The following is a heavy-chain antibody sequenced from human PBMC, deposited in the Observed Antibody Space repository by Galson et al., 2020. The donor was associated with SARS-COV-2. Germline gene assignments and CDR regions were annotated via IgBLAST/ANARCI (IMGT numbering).Heavy chain of an antibody. D-gene: IGHD1-1*01. CDR3: ASGNEGPDY. V-gene: IGHV4-34*01. Sequence: SETLSLTCAVYGGSFSGYYWSWIRQPPGKGLEWLGEINHSGRTNYNPSLKSRVNISVDTSKNQFSLKLSSVTAADTAVYYCASGNEGPDYWGQGTLFTVSS. CDR2: INHSGRT. J-gene: IGHJ4*02. CDR1: GGSFSGYY.